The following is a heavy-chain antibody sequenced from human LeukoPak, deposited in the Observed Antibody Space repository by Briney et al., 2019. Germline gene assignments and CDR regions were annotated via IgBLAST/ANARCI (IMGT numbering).Heavy chain of an antibody. J-gene: IGHJ4*02. Sequence: PGGSLRLSCAASGFTFSSYCMSGVRQAPGKGLEWVANIKQDGGEKNYVDSVKGRFTISRDNAKNSLYLQMNSMRDEATDVYYCASRMSGSGSYMRRGFDYWGQGTLVTVSS. V-gene: IGHV3-7*03. D-gene: IGHD3-10*01. CDR2: IKQDGGEK. CDR3: ASRMSGSGSYMRRGFDY. CDR1: GFTFSSYC.